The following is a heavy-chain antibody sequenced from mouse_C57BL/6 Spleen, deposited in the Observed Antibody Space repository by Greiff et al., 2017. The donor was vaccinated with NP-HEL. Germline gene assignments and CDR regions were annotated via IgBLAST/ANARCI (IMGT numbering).Heavy chain of an antibody. CDR3: ARAPHYYGSSFYFDY. CDR2: INYDGSST. CDR1: GFTFSDYY. J-gene: IGHJ2*01. V-gene: IGHV5-16*01. D-gene: IGHD1-1*01. Sequence: EVKLVESEGGLVQPGSSMKLSCTASGFTFSDYYMAWVRQVPEKGLEWVANINYDGSSTYYLDSLKSRFIISRDNAKNILYLQMSSLKSEDTATYYCARAPHYYGSSFYFDYWGQGTTLTVSS.